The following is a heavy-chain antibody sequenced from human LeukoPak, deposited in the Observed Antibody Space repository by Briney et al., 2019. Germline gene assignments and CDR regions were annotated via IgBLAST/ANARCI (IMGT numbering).Heavy chain of an antibody. CDR2: TYYRSEWYN. CDR1: GDSVSGNSAA. Sequence: SQTLSLTCAISGDSVSGNSAAWNWIRQSPSRGLEWLGRTYYRSEWYNDYAVSVKNRITINPDTSKNQFSLQLNSVTPEDTAVYYCARSMVWGVIGNSHPTYYFDYWGQGTLVTVSS. J-gene: IGHJ4*02. V-gene: IGHV6-1*01. D-gene: IGHD3-10*01. CDR3: ARSMVWGVIGNSHPTYYFDY.